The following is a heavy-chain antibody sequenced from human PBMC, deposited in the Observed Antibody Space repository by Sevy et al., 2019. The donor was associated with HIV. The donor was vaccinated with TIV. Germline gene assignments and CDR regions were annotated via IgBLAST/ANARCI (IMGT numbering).Heavy chain of an antibody. CDR2: ISGSGGST. Sequence: GGSLRLSCAASGFTFSSYAMSWVRQAPGKGLEWVSAISGSGGSTYYADSVKGRFTISRDNSKNTLYLQMNSLRAEDTAVYYCAHLRWEYQLPYLYHFDYWGQGTLVTVSS. J-gene: IGHJ4*02. V-gene: IGHV3-23*01. CDR1: GFTFSSYA. CDR3: AHLRWEYQLPYLYHFDY. D-gene: IGHD2-2*01.